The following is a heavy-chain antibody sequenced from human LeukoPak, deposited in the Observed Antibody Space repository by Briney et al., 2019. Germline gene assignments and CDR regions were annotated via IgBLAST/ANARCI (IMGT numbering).Heavy chain of an antibody. V-gene: IGHV4-4*07. D-gene: IGHD3-10*01. CDR2: IYTSGST. CDR3: ARHVVRGVIRYYYYMDV. Sequence: SETLSLTCTVSGGSISSYYWSWIRQPAGKGLEWIGRIYTSGSTNYNPSLKSRVTISVDTSKNQFSLKLSSVTAADTAVYYCARHVVRGVIRYYYYMDVWGKGTTVTISS. CDR1: GGSISSYY. J-gene: IGHJ6*03.